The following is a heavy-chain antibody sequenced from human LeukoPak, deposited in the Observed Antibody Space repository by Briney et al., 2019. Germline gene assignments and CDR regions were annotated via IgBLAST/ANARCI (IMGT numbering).Heavy chain of an antibody. Sequence: GGSLRLSCAASGFTFSAYAMSWVRQAPGKGLEWVSGISGSGGSTYYADSVKGRFTISRDNSKNTLYLQMNSLRVEDTAIYYCARYCSSTSCYTPLTLDYWGQGTLVTVSS. CDR2: ISGSGGST. J-gene: IGHJ4*02. D-gene: IGHD2-2*02. CDR1: GFTFSAYA. V-gene: IGHV3-23*01. CDR3: ARYCSSTSCYTPLTLDY.